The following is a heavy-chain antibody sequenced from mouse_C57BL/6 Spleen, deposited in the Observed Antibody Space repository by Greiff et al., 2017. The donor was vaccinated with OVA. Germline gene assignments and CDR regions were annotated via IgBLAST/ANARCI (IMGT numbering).Heavy chain of an antibody. Sequence: VQLKESGPVLVKPGASVKMSCKASGYTFTDYYMNWVKQSHGKSLEWIGVINPYNGGTSYNQKFKGKATLTVDKSSSTAYMELNSLTSEDSAVYYCARGDYGSIHWYFDVWGTGTTVTVSS. CDR1: GYTFTDYY. J-gene: IGHJ1*03. D-gene: IGHD1-1*01. CDR3: ARGDYGSIHWYFDV. V-gene: IGHV1-19*01. CDR2: INPYNGGT.